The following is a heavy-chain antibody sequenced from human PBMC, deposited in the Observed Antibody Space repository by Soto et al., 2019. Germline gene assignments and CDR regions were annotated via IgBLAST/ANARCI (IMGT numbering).Heavy chain of an antibody. Sequence: ASETLSLTCTVSGGSISSSSHHWAWIRQPPGKGLEWIGSIYYSGNTYHNPSLRSRVTISVDKSKNQFSLNLSSATAADSAVYYCARTSGGTYSFDPWGQGTLVTVSS. CDR1: GGSISSSSHH. D-gene: IGHD3-10*01. V-gene: IGHV4-39*07. CDR2: IYYSGNT. CDR3: ARTSGGTYSFDP. J-gene: IGHJ5*02.